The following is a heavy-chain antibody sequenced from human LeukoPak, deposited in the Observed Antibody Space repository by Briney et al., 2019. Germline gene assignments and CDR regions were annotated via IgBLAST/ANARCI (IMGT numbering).Heavy chain of an antibody. CDR1: GYTLTGYY. Sequence: ASVKVSYKDSGYTLTGYYMQWVRPAPGQGREGMGWINLNSGGTNYAQKFQGRVNMTRDTSISTAYMELSRLRSDDTAVYYCARGGVVVIGDFDYWGQGTLVTVSS. CDR2: INLNSGGT. J-gene: IGHJ4*02. V-gene: IGHV1-2*02. D-gene: IGHD3-22*01. CDR3: ARGGVVVIGDFDY.